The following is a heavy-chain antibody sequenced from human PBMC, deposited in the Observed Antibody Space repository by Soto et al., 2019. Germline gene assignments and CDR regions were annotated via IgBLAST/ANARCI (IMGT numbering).Heavy chain of an antibody. CDR2: IDGSGGIT. CDR3: VKNSGWFNT. Sequence: EGSLSLSCAASGFTFSSYAMSWVRQAPGEGLEWVSTIDGSGGITYYADSVKGRFTISRDNSRNTVYLQMNSLRGDDTALYYCVKNSGWFNTWGQGALVTVSS. V-gene: IGHV3-23*01. D-gene: IGHD3-10*01. J-gene: IGHJ5*02. CDR1: GFTFSSYA.